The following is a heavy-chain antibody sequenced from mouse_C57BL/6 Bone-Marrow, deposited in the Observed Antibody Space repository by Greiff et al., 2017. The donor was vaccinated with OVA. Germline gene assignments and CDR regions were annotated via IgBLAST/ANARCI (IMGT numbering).Heavy chain of an antibody. V-gene: IGHV1-42*01. Sequence: VQLKESGPELVKPGASVKISCKASGYSFTGYYMNWVKQSPEKSLEWIGEINPSTGGTTYNQKFKAKATLTVDKSSSTAYMQLKSLTSEDSAVYYCTALVGNYWGQGTTLTVSS. CDR1: GYSFTGYY. CDR2: INPSTGGT. D-gene: IGHD1-1*01. J-gene: IGHJ2*01. CDR3: TALVGNY.